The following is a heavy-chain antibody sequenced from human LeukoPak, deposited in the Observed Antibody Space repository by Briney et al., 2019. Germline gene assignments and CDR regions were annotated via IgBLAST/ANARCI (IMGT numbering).Heavy chain of an antibody. CDR3: ARDKPPGYSSSWYHYFDY. CDR2: VYYSGST. V-gene: IGHV4-59*01. D-gene: IGHD6-13*01. Sequence: GSLRLSCAASGFTFSNAWMSWVRQPPGKGLEWIGYVYYSGSTNYNPSLKSRVTISVDTSKNQFSLKLSSVTAADTAVYYCARDKPPGYSSSWYHYFDYWGQGTLVTVSS. CDR1: GFTFSNAW. J-gene: IGHJ4*02.